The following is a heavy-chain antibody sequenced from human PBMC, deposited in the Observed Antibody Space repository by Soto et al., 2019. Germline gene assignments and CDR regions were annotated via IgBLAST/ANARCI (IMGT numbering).Heavy chain of an antibody. V-gene: IGHV4-31*03. D-gene: IGHD6-13*01. CDR3: ARGLYSSSWYVDH. CDR2: IYNSGTT. CDR1: GASISSGGYY. Sequence: QVQLQASAPRLVKPSQTLSLTCTVTGASISSGGYYWSWVRQQPGKGLEWIGHIYNSGTTYYNPSLKSRFLISVDKPKNQFSLKVNSVTAADTAVYYCARGLYSSSWYVDHWGQGTLVTVSS. J-gene: IGHJ5*02.